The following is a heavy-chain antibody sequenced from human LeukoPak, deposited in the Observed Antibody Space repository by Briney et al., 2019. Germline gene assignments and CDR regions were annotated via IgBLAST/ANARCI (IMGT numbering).Heavy chain of an antibody. J-gene: IGHJ4*02. D-gene: IGHD5-12*01. CDR1: GFTFSSYA. Sequence: GGSLRLSCAASGFTFSSYAMSWVRQAPGKGLEWVSAICGSGGSTYYADSVKGRFTISRDNSKNTLYLQMNSLRAEDTAVYYCAKGLRRGYSGYEGGYSFDYWGQGTLVTVSS. CDR2: ICGSGGST. V-gene: IGHV3-23*01. CDR3: AKGLRRGYSGYEGGYSFDY.